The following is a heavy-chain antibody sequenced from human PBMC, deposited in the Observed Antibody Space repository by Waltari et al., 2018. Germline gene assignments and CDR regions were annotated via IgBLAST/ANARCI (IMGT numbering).Heavy chain of an antibody. CDR2: VDPQHAAT. D-gene: IGHD2-21*02. J-gene: IGHJ4*02. CDR1: GYTFTDYY. V-gene: IGHV1-69-2*01. Sequence: EVQLVQSGAEVKKPGATVKISCKVSGYTFTDYYMHWVQQAPGKGLEWMGLVDPQHAATRHAEKFQGRVTITSDTSTDTAYMELSSLRSYATAVYYCATGDCYGLLILVYWGQGTLVTVSS. CDR3: ATGDCYGLLILVY.